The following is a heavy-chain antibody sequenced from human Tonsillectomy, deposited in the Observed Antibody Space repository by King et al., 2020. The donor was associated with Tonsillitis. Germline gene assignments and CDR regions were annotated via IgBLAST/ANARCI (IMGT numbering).Heavy chain of an antibody. CDR1: GYTFTSYY. CDR2: INPSGGST. J-gene: IGHJ4*02. CDR3: ARSGELYGDYGYYFDY. V-gene: IGHV1-46*01. D-gene: IGHD4-17*01. Sequence: VQLVESGAEVKKPGASVKVSCTASGYTFTSYYMHWVRQAPGQGLEWMGIINPSGGSTSYAQKFQGRVTMTRDTSTSTVYMELSSLRSEDTAVYYCARSGELYGDYGYYFDYWGQGTLVTVSS.